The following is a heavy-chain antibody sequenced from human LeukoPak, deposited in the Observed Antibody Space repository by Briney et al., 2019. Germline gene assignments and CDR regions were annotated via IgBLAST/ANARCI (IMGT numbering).Heavy chain of an antibody. D-gene: IGHD5-18*01. CDR3: AREVRGYSYGHRPTELYWYFDL. J-gene: IGHJ2*01. V-gene: IGHV4-61*02. CDR2: IYTSGST. CDR1: GGSISSGSYY. Sequence: PSQTLSLTCTASGGSISSGSYYWNWIRQPAGKGLEWIGRIYTSGSTNYNPSLKSRVTISVDTPKNQFSLKLSSVTAADTAVYYCAREVRGYSYGHRPTELYWYFDLWGRGTLVTVSS.